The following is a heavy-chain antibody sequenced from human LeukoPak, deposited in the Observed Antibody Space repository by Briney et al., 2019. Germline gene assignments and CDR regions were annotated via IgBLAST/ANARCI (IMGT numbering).Heavy chain of an antibody. D-gene: IGHD3-3*01. V-gene: IGHV1-46*01. CDR2: INPSSGST. J-gene: IGHJ4*02. Sequence: ASVKVSCKASGYTFICYYMHWVRQAPGQGLEWMGIINPSSGSTTYAQKFQGRVTVTRDTSTSTVYMELSSLRSEDTAVYYCARDEYDGDYWGQGTLVTVSS. CDR1: GYTFICYY. CDR3: ARDEYDGDY.